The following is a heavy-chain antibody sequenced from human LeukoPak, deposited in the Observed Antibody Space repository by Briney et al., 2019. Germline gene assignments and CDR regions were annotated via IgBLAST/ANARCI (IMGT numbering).Heavy chain of an antibody. V-gene: IGHV1-69*04. D-gene: IGHD1/OR15-1a*01. J-gene: IGHJ3*02. CDR3: AGGKSGGNNRDVEAFDI. CDR1: GYTVTNYD. CDR2: IIPILGIA. Sequence: GASVKVSCKTSGYTVTNYDINWVRQATGQGLEWMGRIIPILGIANYAQKFQGRVTINADKSTSTACMELSSLRSEDTAVYYCAGGKSGGNNRDVEAFDIWGQGTMVTVSS.